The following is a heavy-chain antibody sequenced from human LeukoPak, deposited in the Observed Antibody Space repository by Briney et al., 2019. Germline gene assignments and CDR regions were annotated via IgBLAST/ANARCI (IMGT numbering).Heavy chain of an antibody. V-gene: IGHV3-21*01. Sequence: GGSLRLYCAASGFTFSSYSMNWVRQAPGKGLEWVSSISSSSSYIYYADSVKGRFTISRDNAKNSLYLQMNSLRAEDTAVYYCARETYYYDSSGYFDNWGQGTLVTVSS. CDR1: GFTFSSYS. J-gene: IGHJ4*02. CDR3: ARETYYYDSSGYFDN. D-gene: IGHD3-22*01. CDR2: ISSSSSYI.